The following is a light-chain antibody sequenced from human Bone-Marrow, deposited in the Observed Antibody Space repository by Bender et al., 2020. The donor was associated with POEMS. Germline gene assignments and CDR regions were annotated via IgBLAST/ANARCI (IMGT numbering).Light chain of an antibody. Sequence: QSVVTQPPSASGTPGQRVTISCSGSGSNIGRNTVNWYQLLPGTAPRLLIYSDDQRPSGVPDRFSGSKSGTSASLAISGLQSEDEGDYYCSAWDDSLTGPAFGGGTKLTVL. V-gene: IGLV1-44*01. J-gene: IGLJ2*01. CDR1: GSNIGRNT. CDR3: SAWDDSLTGPA. CDR2: SDD.